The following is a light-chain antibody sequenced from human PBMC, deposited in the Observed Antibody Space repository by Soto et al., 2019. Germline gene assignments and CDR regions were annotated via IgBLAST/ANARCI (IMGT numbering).Light chain of an antibody. V-gene: IGKV3-11*01. CDR2: DIS. CDR3: QQRNWPWT. Sequence: EIVLTQSPGTLSLSPGERATLPCRASQSVGTYLAWYQQKPGQAPRLLIYDISNRATGIPARFSGSGSGTDFTLTISSLEPEDFAVYYCQQRNWPWTFGQGTKVDIK. CDR1: QSVGTY. J-gene: IGKJ1*01.